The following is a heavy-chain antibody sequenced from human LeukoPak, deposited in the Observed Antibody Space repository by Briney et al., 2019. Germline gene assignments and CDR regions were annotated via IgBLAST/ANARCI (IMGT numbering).Heavy chain of an antibody. V-gene: IGHV4-34*01. CDR2: INHSGST. CDR1: GESFSVYY. J-gene: IGHJ4*02. D-gene: IGHD6-19*01. Sequence: SETLSLTCAVYGESFSVYYWSWSWIRQPPGKGLEWIGEINHSGSTNYNPSLKSRVTISVDTSKNQFSLKLSSVTAADTAVYYCARGGSSGWYSLNYWGQGTLVTVSS. CDR3: ARGGSSGWYSLNY.